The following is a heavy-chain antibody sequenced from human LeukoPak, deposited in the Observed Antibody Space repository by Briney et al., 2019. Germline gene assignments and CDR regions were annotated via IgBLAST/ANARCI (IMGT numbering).Heavy chain of an antibody. J-gene: IGHJ4*02. CDR3: ARGLDQYYFDS. V-gene: IGHV4-4*07. CDR2: VHSSRSF. Sequence: PSETLSLTCNVSGGTLVSFYWNWIRQSAGKRLEWIGRVHSSRSFYYTPSLKPRVTMSLDTSKSQLSLKMTSMTTADTAVYYCARGLDQYYFDSWGQGILVSVSS. CDR1: GGTLVSFY. D-gene: IGHD2-2*01.